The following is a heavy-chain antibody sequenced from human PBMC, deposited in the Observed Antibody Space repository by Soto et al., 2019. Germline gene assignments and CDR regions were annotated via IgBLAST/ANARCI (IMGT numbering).Heavy chain of an antibody. V-gene: IGHV3-30*18. Sequence: GGSLRLSCAASGFTFSSYGMHWVRQAPGKGLEWVAVISYDGSNKYYADSVKGRFTISRDNSKNTLYLQMNSLRAEDTAVYYCAKDFPVRSSWYGPVGLDVWGQGTTVTVSS. CDR3: AKDFPVRSSWYGPVGLDV. CDR1: GFTFSSYG. J-gene: IGHJ6*02. D-gene: IGHD6-13*01. CDR2: ISYDGSNK.